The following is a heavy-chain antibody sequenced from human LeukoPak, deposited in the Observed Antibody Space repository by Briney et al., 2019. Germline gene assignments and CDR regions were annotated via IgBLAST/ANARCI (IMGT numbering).Heavy chain of an antibody. CDR2: INNDGSTS. Sequence: GGSLRLSCAASGFTFSRYWMHWVRQAPGKGLVWVSRINNDGSTSTYADSVKGRFTISRDNAKNTLYLQMNSLRAEDTAVYYCVTSSGHPDYWGQGTLVTVSS. J-gene: IGHJ4*02. CDR1: GFTFSRYW. CDR3: VTSSGHPDY. D-gene: IGHD6-19*01. V-gene: IGHV3-74*01.